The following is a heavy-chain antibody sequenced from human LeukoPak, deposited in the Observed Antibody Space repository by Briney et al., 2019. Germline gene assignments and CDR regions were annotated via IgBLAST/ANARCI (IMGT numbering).Heavy chain of an antibody. D-gene: IGHD3-10*01. J-gene: IGHJ6*03. CDR3: VRESGAAWSGANYFYYMDV. CDR1: GFPFSSYS. Sequence: GGPLSLSCAASGFPFSSYSRNWLRQPAGKVLEWVSSISSRRDYIYYADSVKGRFTISRDSAKNSLYLHMNSLRDEDTAVYYCVRESGAAWSGANYFYYMDVWGEGATVTVSS. CDR2: ISSRRDYI. V-gene: IGHV3-21*01.